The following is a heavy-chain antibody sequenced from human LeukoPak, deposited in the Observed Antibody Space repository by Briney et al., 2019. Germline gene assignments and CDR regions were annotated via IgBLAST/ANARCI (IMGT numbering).Heavy chain of an antibody. J-gene: IGHJ5*02. V-gene: IGHV3-30*02. D-gene: IGHD4-11*01. CDR3: AKDAQVYSTYDWRWFDP. Sequence: GGSLRLSCAASGFTFSTYGMHWVRQAPGKGLEWVTFIRSDGSNKYYADSVKGRFTISRDNSKNTLYLQMNSLRAEDTAIYYCAKDAQVYSTYDWRWFDPWGQGTLVTVSS. CDR2: IRSDGSNK. CDR1: GFTFSTYG.